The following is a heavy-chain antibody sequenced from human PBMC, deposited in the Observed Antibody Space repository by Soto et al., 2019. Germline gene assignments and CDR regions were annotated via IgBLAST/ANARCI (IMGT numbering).Heavy chain of an antibody. J-gene: IGHJ4*02. V-gene: IGHV4-31*03. D-gene: IGHD4-17*01. Sequence: QVQLQESGPGLLKPSQTLSLTCTVSGGSITSGRYYWSWIRQHPEKGLEWIGYIFYSGSTYYNPSLKSRVTISLDTSMNQFSLKLTSVTAADTALYYSARGYGDYAYFDYWGQGTLLTVSS. CDR2: IFYSGST. CDR1: GGSITSGRYY. CDR3: ARGYGDYAYFDY.